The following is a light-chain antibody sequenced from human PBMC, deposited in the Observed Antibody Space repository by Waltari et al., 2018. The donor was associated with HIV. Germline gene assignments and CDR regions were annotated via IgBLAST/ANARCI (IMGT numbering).Light chain of an antibody. V-gene: IGLV3-25*03. CDR2: KDT. CDR3: QSSDTTASHEL. J-gene: IGLJ2*01. Sequence: SRDLTQPPSVLVSPGQTARITCSGDALSKQSSYWYQQKAGQAPVLVIFKDTERPSGIPERFSASSSGTTVTLTITSVEAEDEAEYFCQSSDTTASHELFGGGTKLTVL. CDR1: ALSKQS.